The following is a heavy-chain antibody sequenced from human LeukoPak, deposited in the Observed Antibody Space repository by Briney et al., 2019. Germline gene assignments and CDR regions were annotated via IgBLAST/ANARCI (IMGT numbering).Heavy chain of an antibody. CDR2: INHSGST. Sequence: SETLSLTCAVYGGSFSGYYWSWIRQPPGKGLEWIGEINHSGSTNYNPSLKSRVTISVDTSKNQFSLKLSSVTAADTAVYYCARAPRDFWSGYRQYYFDYWGQGTLDTVSS. J-gene: IGHJ4*02. V-gene: IGHV4-34*01. D-gene: IGHD3-3*01. CDR3: ARAPRDFWSGYRQYYFDY. CDR1: GGSFSGYY.